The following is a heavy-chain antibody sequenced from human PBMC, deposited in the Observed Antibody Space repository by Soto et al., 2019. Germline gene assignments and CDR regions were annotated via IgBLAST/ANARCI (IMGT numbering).Heavy chain of an antibody. Sequence: ASVKVSCKASGYTFAFYFIHWVRQAPGHGLEWMGTINPTGGPTSYAQKFQGRVTMTRDTSTNTVYMELTSLTNDDTAVYYCTRGEEMATIRFEHWGQGTLVTVCS. CDR1: GYTFAFYF. CDR2: INPTGGPT. V-gene: IGHV1-46*01. J-gene: IGHJ4*02. CDR3: TRGEEMATIRFEH.